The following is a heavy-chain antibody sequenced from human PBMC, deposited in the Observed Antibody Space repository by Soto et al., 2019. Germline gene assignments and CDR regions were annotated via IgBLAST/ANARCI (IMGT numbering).Heavy chain of an antibody. CDR1: GGSFSGYY. CDR2: INHSGST. Sequence: SETLSLTCAVYGGSFSGYYWSWIRQPPGKGLEWIGEINHSGSTNYNPSLKSRVTISVDTSKNQFSLKLSSVTAADTAVYYCARPTYYDILTGSNWFDPWGQGTLVTVSS. CDR3: ARPTYYDILTGSNWFDP. J-gene: IGHJ5*02. D-gene: IGHD3-9*01. V-gene: IGHV4-34*01.